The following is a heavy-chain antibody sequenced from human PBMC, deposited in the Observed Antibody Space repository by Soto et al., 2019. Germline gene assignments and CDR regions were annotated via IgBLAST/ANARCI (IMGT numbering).Heavy chain of an antibody. Sequence: QLQLQESGPGLVKPSETLSLTCSVSGGSISSSSYYWGWLRQPPVQGLEWVGSIYYSGNTYYNASLKSRVTISVNTSKNQFALNLSSVTAADTAVYYCARILWSSGWSRFDPWGQGTLVIVSS. CDR2: IYYSGNT. J-gene: IGHJ5*02. V-gene: IGHV4-39*01. CDR1: GGSISSSSYY. CDR3: ARILWSSGWSRFDP. D-gene: IGHD6-19*01.